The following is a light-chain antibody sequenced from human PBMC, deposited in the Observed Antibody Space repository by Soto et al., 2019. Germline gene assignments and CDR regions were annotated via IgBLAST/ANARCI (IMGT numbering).Light chain of an antibody. CDR3: SSYTTTTRL. J-gene: IGLJ3*02. V-gene: IGLV2-14*01. CDR2: EVS. Sequence: QSALTQPASVSGSPGQSITISCTGTSSDIGSNNYVSWFQQRPGKAPTLIIYEVSNRLSGVSTHFSGSKSGNTASLTISGLLPEDEAEYYCSSYTTTTRLFGGGAKVTVL. CDR1: SSDIGSNNY.